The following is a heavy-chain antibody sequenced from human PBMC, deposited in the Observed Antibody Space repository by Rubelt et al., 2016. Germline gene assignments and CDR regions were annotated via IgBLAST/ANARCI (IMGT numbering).Heavy chain of an antibody. Sequence: QLRLQESGPGLVKPSETLSLTCIVSGVSITTANYWGWIRQPPGKGLEWIGIIENSGSTYSNPSLKSRVNMSVDTSKNQFSRNLNSVTAADTAVYYCSVLPDFDYWGQGTLVTVSS. CDR1: GVSITTANY. J-gene: IGHJ4*02. CDR3: SVLPDFDY. V-gene: IGHV4-39*01. D-gene: IGHD4/OR15-4a*01. CDR2: IENSGST.